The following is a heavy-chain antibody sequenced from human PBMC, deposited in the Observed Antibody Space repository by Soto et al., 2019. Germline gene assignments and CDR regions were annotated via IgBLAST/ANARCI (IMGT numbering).Heavy chain of an antibody. CDR3: TPGQVMYYASSVALPFDY. D-gene: IGHD3-22*01. CDR1: GFTFSNAC. V-gene: IGHV3-15*01. CDR2: IKSKTDGGTT. J-gene: IGHJ4*02. Sequence: XESLRLSCAASGFTFSNACMSWVRQAPGKGLEWVGRIKSKTDGGTTDYAAPVKGRSTISRDDSKNTLYLQMNSLKTEDTAVYYCTPGQVMYYASSVALPFDYWGQGTLVTVSS.